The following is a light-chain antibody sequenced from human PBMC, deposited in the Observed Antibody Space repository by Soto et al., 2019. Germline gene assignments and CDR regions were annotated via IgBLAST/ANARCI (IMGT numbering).Light chain of an antibody. Sequence: MYQSPSTLSAYVGDRVTITCRASQSISSWLAWYQQKPGKAPKLLIYDASSLESGVPSRFSGSGSGTDFLLTINNLQPEDFATYYCLQASTFPRTFGQRTMV. CDR2: DAS. CDR3: LQASTFPRT. J-gene: IGKJ1*01. CDR1: QSISSW. V-gene: IGKV1-5*01.